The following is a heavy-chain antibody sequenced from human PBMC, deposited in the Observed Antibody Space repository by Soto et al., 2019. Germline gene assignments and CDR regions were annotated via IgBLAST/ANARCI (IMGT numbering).Heavy chain of an antibody. Sequence: ASVKVCCKASVYTVTSSVRHLVRQAPGQRLEWMGWINAGNGNTKYSQKFQGRVTITRDTSASTAYMELSGLRSEDTAVYYCARAPGYCSSTSCYGGAKKPNLWFDPWGQGTLVTVSS. CDR3: ARAPGYCSSTSCYGGAKKPNLWFDP. CDR1: VYTVTSSV. D-gene: IGHD2-2*01. V-gene: IGHV1-3*01. CDR2: INAGNGNT. J-gene: IGHJ5*02.